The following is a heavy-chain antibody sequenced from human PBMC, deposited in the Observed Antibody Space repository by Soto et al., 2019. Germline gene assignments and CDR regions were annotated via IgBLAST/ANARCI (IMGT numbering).Heavy chain of an antibody. CDR3: ARLKQDKIEGAFDI. Sequence: GDSLNISCKFSGYIFTSYLICWVREMPGKFLEWMGIIYPGDSDTRYIPSFKGQVTISADKSISTAYLQWSSLKASDTAMYYCARLKQDKIEGAFDIWGQRTMVNVSS. J-gene: IGHJ3*02. V-gene: IGHV5-51*01. CDR1: GYIFTSYL. CDR2: IYPGDSDT. D-gene: IGHD2-15*01.